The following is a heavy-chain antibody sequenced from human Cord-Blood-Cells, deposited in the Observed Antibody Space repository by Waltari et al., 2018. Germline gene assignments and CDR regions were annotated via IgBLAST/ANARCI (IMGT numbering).Heavy chain of an antibody. CDR3: ARSYSSSSGNWFDP. V-gene: IGHV1-8*03. J-gene: IGHJ5*02. CDR2: MNPNSGNT. D-gene: IGHD6-6*01. Sequence: QVQLVQSGAEVKKPGSSVKVSCKASEYTCTSYDITWVRQATGQGLEWMGWMNPNSGNTGYAQKFQGRVTITRNTSISTAYMELSSLRSEDTAVYYCARSYSSSSGNWFDPWGQGTLVTVSS. CDR1: EYTCTSYD.